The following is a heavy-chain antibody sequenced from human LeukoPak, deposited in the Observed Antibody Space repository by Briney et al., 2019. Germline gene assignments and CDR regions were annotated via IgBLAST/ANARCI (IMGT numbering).Heavy chain of an antibody. V-gene: IGHV1-18*01. CDR1: GYTFTSYG. CDR2: ISAYNGNT. J-gene: IGHJ5*02. CDR3: ARERILGNNWFDP. D-gene: IGHD2-15*01. Sequence: GASVKVSCKASGYTFTSYGISWVRQAPGQGLEWMGWISAYNGNTNYAQKFQGRVTMTRDTSISTAYMELSRLRSDDTAVYYCARERILGNNWFDPWGQGTLVTVSS.